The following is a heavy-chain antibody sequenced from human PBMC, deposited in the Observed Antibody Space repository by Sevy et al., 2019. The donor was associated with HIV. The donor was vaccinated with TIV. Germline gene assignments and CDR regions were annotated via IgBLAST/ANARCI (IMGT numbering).Heavy chain of an antibody. CDR1: GFTFSDYY. J-gene: IGHJ4*02. CDR2: ISSSGSTI. Sequence: GGSLRLSCAASGFTFSDYYMSWIRQAPGKGLEWVSYISSSGSTIYYADSVKGRFTISRDNAKNSLYLQMNSLGAEDTAVYYCATNRGYSYGLFDYWGQGTLVTVSS. CDR3: ATNRGYSYGLFDY. D-gene: IGHD5-18*01. V-gene: IGHV3-11*01.